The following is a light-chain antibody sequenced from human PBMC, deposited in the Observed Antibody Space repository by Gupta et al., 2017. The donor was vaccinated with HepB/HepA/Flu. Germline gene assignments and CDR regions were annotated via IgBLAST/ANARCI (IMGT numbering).Light chain of an antibody. CDR2: NDD. V-gene: IGLV1-47*02. CDR3: AAWDNSLSGYV. J-gene: IGLJ1*01. Sequence: QSVLTPPPSASGTPGQRVTLPCSGSSNNVGRYNVYWYQQLPGTAPKLLMYNDDRRPSGVPDRFSGSKYGTSASLAISGLRAEDEADYYCAAWDNSLSGYVFGTGTRVTVL. CDR1: SNNVGRYN.